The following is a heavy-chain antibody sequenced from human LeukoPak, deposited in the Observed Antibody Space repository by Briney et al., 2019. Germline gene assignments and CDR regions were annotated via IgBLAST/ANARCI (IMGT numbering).Heavy chain of an antibody. D-gene: IGHD6-6*01. Sequence: PGGSRRFSCEAPGLTFSSYAMSWVRQAPGKGLDWSSAISGSGGSTYYADSVKGRFTISRDNSKNTLYLQMNSLRAEDTAVYYCAKDSSIAAPNWFDPWGQGTLVTVSS. J-gene: IGHJ5*02. CDR2: ISGSGGST. CDR3: AKDSSIAAPNWFDP. V-gene: IGHV3-23*01. CDR1: GLTFSSYA.